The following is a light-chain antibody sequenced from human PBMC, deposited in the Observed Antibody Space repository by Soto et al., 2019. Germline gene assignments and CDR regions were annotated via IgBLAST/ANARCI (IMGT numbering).Light chain of an antibody. CDR1: SSDVGGYNY. V-gene: IGLV2-14*01. J-gene: IGLJ1*01. CDR2: EVS. Sequence: QSALTQPASVSGSPGQSITISCTGTSSDVGGYNYVSWYQQHPGKAPKLMIYEVSNRPSGVSNRFSGSKSSNTASLTITGLQAEDEPDYYCSSYTSSSIDYVFGTGTKVTVL. CDR3: SSYTSSSIDYV.